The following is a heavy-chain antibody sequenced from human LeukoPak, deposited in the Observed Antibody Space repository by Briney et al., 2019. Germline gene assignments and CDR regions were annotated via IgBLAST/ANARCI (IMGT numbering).Heavy chain of an antibody. Sequence: ASVKVSCKASGYTFTSYDINWVRQATGQGLEWMGWMNPNSGNTGYAQKFQGRVTITRNTSMSTAYMELSSLRSEDTAVYYCAKDGLSSDYGDYGPFDYWGQGTLVTVSS. CDR3: AKDGLSSDYGDYGPFDY. J-gene: IGHJ4*02. CDR1: GYTFTSYD. D-gene: IGHD4-17*01. CDR2: MNPNSGNT. V-gene: IGHV1-8*03.